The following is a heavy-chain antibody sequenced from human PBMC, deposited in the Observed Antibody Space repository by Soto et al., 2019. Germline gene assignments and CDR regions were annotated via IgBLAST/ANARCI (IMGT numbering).Heavy chain of an antibody. CDR3: AKMVVAGTGWFDP. CDR1: GFSLDDYA. D-gene: IGHD6-19*01. J-gene: IGHJ5*02. Sequence: LRLSCAASGFSLDDYAMHWVRQAPGKGLEWVSGISWDSGGIGYADSVKGRFTISRDNAKNSLYLEMNSLRAEDTALYYCAKMVVAGTGWFDPWGQGTLVTVSS. V-gene: IGHV3-9*01. CDR2: ISWDSGGI.